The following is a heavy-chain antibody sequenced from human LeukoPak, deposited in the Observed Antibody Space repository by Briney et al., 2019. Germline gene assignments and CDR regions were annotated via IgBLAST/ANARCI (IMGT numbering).Heavy chain of an antibody. J-gene: IGHJ4*02. CDR1: GFTFSSYS. V-gene: IGHV3-48*02. CDR2: IDSSSSTV. CDR3: ARDISGWLDY. Sequence: PGGSLRLSCAASGFTFSSYSMNWVRQAPGKGLEWVSYIDSSSSTVLYADSVKGRFAVSRDNAKNSLSLQMNSLRDEDTAVYYCARDISGWLDYWGQGTLVTVSS. D-gene: IGHD6-19*01.